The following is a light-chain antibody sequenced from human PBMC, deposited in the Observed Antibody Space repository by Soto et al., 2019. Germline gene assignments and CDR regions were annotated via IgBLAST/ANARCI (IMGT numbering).Light chain of an antibody. J-gene: IGKJ1*01. V-gene: IGKV1-5*03. CDR2: KAS. CDR1: RSISSW. CDR3: RQYNSHSWT. Sequence: DIQMTQSPSTLSASVGDRVTITCRDSRSISSWLAWYQHKPGKAPKLLIYKASSLESGVPSRFSGSGSGTEFTLTISILQPEDFASYYCRQYNSHSWTFGQGTKVEIK.